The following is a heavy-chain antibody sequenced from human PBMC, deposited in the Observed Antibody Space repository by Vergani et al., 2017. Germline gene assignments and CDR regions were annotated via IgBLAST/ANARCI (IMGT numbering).Heavy chain of an antibody. CDR3: VKDIAASGNYGYFDR. J-gene: IGHJ2*01. Sequence: EVQLVESGGGLVQPGRSLSLSCAASGFTFDDYAMHWVRQAPGKGLEWVSGINWNSDSIAYADSVKGRFTIYRDNAKNSLYLQMNSLRAEDTALYYCVKDIAASGNYGYFDRWGRGTLVTVSS. CDR1: GFTFDDYA. V-gene: IGHV3-9*01. CDR2: INWNSDSI. D-gene: IGHD6-13*01.